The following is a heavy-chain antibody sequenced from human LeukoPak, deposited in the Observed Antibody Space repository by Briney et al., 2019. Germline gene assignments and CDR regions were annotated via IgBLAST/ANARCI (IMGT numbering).Heavy chain of an antibody. V-gene: IGHV3-23*01. CDR1: GFTFSNYA. Sequence: PGGSLRLSCAASGFTFSNYATNWVRQAPGKGLEWVSTISESGGNTWYPDSVKGRFTISRDNSKNTLYLQLNSLRAEDTAIYYCAKDAGSTSGYYFDCWGQGTLVTVSS. CDR3: AKDAGSTSGYYFDC. D-gene: IGHD5-12*01. J-gene: IGHJ4*02. CDR2: ISESGGNT.